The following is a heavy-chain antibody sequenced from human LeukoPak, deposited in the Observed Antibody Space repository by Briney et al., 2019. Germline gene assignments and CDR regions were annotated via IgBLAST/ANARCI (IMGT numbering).Heavy chain of an antibody. V-gene: IGHV1-2*02. CDR1: GYTFTSYY. CDR2: INPNSGGT. Sequence: ASVKVSCKASGYTFTSYYMHWVRQAPGQGLEWMGWINPNSGGTNYAQKFQGRVTMTRDTSISTAYMELSRLRSDDTAVYYCAREASSLYYYGSGSSFDYWGQGTLVTVSS. J-gene: IGHJ4*02. CDR3: AREASSLYYYGSGSSFDY. D-gene: IGHD3-10*01.